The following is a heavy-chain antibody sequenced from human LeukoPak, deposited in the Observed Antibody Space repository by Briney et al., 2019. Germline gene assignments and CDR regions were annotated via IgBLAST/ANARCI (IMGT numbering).Heavy chain of an antibody. CDR2: ISRNGGNT. CDR1: RFTFSSYA. Sequence: GGSLRLSCAASRFTFSSYAMHWVRQAPGKGLEYVSAISRNGGNTYYANSVKGRFTISRDNSKNTLYLQMGSLRPEDMAVYYCARARLAVSGNYFENWGQGTLVTVSS. CDR3: ARARLAVSGNYFEN. J-gene: IGHJ4*02. V-gene: IGHV3-64*01. D-gene: IGHD6-19*01.